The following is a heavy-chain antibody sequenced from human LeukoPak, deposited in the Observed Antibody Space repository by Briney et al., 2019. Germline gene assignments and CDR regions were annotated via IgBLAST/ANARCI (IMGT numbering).Heavy chain of an antibody. CDR3: AKAKILTGYYVAAADT. CDR2: INPNSGGT. J-gene: IGHJ5*02. V-gene: IGHV1-2*02. D-gene: IGHD3-9*01. CDR1: GYTFTGYY. Sequence: ASVKVSCKASGYTFTGYYMHWVRQAPGQGLEWMGWINPNSGGTNYAQKFQGRVTMTRDTSISTAYMELSRLRPDDTAVYYCAKAKILTGYYVAAADTWGQGTLVTVSS.